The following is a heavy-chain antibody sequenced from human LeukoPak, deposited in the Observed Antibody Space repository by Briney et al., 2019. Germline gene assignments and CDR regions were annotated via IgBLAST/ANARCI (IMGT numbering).Heavy chain of an antibody. V-gene: IGHV1-2*02. CDR3: ARVAGYSSGWHIDY. J-gene: IGHJ4*02. CDR1: GYTFTDYY. D-gene: IGHD6-19*01. Sequence: GASVKVSCKASGYTFTDYYMHWVRQAPGQGLEWMGCINTYSGGTNNAQNFQGRVTMTRDTSIGTAYMELSRLRTDDTAVYYCARVAGYSSGWHIDYWGQGTLVTVSS. CDR2: INTYSGGT.